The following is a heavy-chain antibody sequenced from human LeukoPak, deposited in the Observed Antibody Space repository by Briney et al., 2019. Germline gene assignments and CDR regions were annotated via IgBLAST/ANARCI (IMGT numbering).Heavy chain of an antibody. Sequence: PGGSLRLSCAASGFTFSSYSMNWVRQAPGKGLEWVSSISSSSNYIYYADSVKGRFTISRDNAKNSLYLQMNSLRAEDTAVYYCASVNPISHDAFDIWGRGTMVTVSS. D-gene: IGHD2-21*01. CDR2: ISSSSNYI. V-gene: IGHV3-21*01. CDR1: GFTFSSYS. J-gene: IGHJ3*02. CDR3: ASVNPISHDAFDI.